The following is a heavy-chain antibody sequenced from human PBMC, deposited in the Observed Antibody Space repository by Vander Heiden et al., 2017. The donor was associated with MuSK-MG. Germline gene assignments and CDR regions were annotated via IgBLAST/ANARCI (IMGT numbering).Heavy chain of an antibody. J-gene: IGHJ4*02. D-gene: IGHD2-15*01. V-gene: IGHV4-39*01. CDR2: IYYSGST. Sequence: QLQLQDSGPGLVKPSETLSLTCTVSGGSISSSSYYWGWIRQPPGKGLEWIGSIYYSGSTYYNPSLKSRVTISVDTSKNQFSLKLSSVTAADTAVYYCARRYCSGGSCCFDYWGQGTLVTVSS. CDR1: GGSISSSSYY. CDR3: ARRYCSGGSCCFDY.